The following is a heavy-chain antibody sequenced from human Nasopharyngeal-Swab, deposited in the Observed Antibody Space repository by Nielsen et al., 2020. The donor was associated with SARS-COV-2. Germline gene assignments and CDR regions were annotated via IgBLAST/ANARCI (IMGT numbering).Heavy chain of an antibody. J-gene: IGHJ4*02. Sequence: WIRQPPGKGLEWISYISGESTYTSYADSVKGRFTISRDNVKKSLYLQMNSLRAEDTAVYYRARETRDYWGQGILVTVSS. D-gene: IGHD1-14*01. CDR3: ARETRDY. V-gene: IGHV3-11*06. CDR2: ISGESTYT.